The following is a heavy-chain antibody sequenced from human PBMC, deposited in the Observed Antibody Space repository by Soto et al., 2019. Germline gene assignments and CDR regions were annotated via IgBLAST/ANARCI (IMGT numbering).Heavy chain of an antibody. J-gene: IGHJ4*02. CDR3: ARGDVDTAMAGFDY. Sequence: SETLSLTCAVYGGSFSGYYWSWIRQPPGKGLEWIGEINHSGSTNYNPSLKSRVTISVDTSKNQFSLKLSSVTAADTAVYYCARGDVDTAMAGFDYWGQGTLVTVS. D-gene: IGHD5-18*01. CDR1: GGSFSGYY. CDR2: INHSGST. V-gene: IGHV4-34*01.